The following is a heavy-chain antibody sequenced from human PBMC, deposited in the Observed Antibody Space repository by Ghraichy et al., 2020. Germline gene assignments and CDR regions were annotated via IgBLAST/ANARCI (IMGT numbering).Heavy chain of an antibody. J-gene: IGHJ6*02. CDR3: ARAVYYYDILTGYLPYYYYGMDV. D-gene: IGHD3-9*01. CDR1: GGSISSYY. CDR2: IYYSGST. Sequence: SETLSLTCTVSGGSISSYYWSWIRQPPGKGLEWIGYIYYSGSTNYNPSLKSRVTISVDTSKNQFSLKLSSVTAADTAVYYCARAVYYYDILTGYLPYYYYGMDVWGQGTTVTVSS. V-gene: IGHV4-59*01.